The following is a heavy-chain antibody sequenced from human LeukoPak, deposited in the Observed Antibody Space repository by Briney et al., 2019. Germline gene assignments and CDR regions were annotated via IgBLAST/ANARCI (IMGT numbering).Heavy chain of an antibody. D-gene: IGHD2-2*01. CDR3: ARAVGEYCSSITCSGTKYYFDY. J-gene: IGHJ4*02. CDR1: GGSLSGYY. V-gene: IGHV4-34*01. Sequence: SETLSLTCEVYGGSLSGYYWSWIRQPPGKGLEWIGEIHHSGSTTYNPSLKSRVTISVDTSKNQFSLNLSSVTAADTAVYYCARAVGEYCSSITCSGTKYYFDYWGQGTLVTVSS. CDR2: IHHSGST.